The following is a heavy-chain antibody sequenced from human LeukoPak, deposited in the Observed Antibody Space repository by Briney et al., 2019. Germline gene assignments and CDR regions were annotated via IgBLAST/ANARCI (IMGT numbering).Heavy chain of an antibody. V-gene: IGHV3-49*03. CDR1: GFTFGDYA. Sequence: GGSLRLSCTASGFTFGDYAMSWFRQAPGKGLEWVGFIRSKAYGGTTEYAASVKGRFTISRDDSKSIAYLQMNSLKTEDTAVYYCTRDNFIMALPGTFIYWGQGTLVTVS. CDR3: TRDNFIMALPGTFIY. D-gene: IGHD3-16*01. CDR2: IRSKAYGGTT. J-gene: IGHJ4*02.